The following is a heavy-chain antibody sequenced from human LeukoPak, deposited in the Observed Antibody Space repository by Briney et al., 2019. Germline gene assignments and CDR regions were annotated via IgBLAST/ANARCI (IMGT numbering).Heavy chain of an antibody. CDR1: GFTFSSYS. Sequence: PGGSLRLSCAASGFTFSSYSMNWVRQAPGKGLEWVSYISSSSSTIYYADPVKGRFTISNDNAKNLPYLQMTSLTAENTAVYYCAREFQSRYFGWLPRRGDAFDIWGQGTMVTVSS. V-gene: IGHV3-48*01. D-gene: IGHD3-9*01. J-gene: IGHJ3*02. CDR2: ISSSSSTI. CDR3: AREFQSRYFGWLPRRGDAFDI.